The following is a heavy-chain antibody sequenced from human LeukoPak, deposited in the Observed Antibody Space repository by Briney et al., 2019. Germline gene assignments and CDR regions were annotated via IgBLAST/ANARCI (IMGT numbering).Heavy chain of an antibody. V-gene: IGHV3-21*01. CDR3: ARALESTRAYYDGNSADY. Sequence: GGSLRLSCAASGFTFSSYTMNWVRQAPLKGLEWVSSISSTSSYIYYADSVKGRFTISRDNAQNSLYLQMNSLRAEDTAVYYCARALESTRAYYDGNSADYWGQGTLVTVSS. CDR2: ISSTSSYI. J-gene: IGHJ4*02. D-gene: IGHD4-23*01. CDR1: GFTFSSYT.